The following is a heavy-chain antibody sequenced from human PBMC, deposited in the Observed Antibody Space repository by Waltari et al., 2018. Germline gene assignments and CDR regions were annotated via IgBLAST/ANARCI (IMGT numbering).Heavy chain of an antibody. Sequence: VQLQESGPGLVKPSETLSLTCAVSGYSISSGYYWGWVRQAPGKGLEWVSSISSSSSYIDNADSVKGRFTIARDNAKNSLYLQMNSLRAEDTAVYYCARPLPPGYWGQGTLVTVSS. J-gene: IGHJ4*02. CDR1: GYSISSGYY. V-gene: IGHV3-21*01. CDR2: ISSSSSYI. CDR3: ARPLPPGY. D-gene: IGHD2-2*01.